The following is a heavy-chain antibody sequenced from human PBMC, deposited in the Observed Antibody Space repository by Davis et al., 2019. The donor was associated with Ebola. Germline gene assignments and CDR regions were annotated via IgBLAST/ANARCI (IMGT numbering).Heavy chain of an antibody. CDR2: IYSGGST. CDR1: GFTVSSNY. V-gene: IGHV3-66*01. J-gene: IGHJ4*02. Sequence: GESLKISCAASGFTVSSNYMSWVRQAPGKGLEWVSVIYSGGSTYYADSVKGRFTISRDNAENSLYLQMNSLRVEDTAVYYCARGIMKYYFEYWGQGSLVTVSP. CDR3: ARGIMKYYFEY. D-gene: IGHD3-16*01.